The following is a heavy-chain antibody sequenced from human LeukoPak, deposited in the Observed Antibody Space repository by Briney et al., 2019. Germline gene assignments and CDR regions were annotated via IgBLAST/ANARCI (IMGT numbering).Heavy chain of an antibody. CDR3: ARDGARRGYSYAS. V-gene: IGHV3-66*02. CDR1: GFTVSSNY. CDR2: IYSGGST. Sequence: PGGSLRLSCAASGFTVSSNYMSWVRQAPGKGLEWVSVIYSGGSTYYADSVKGRFTISRDNSKNTLYLQMNSLRAEDTAVYYCARDGARRGYSYASWGQGTLVTVSS. D-gene: IGHD5-18*01. J-gene: IGHJ4*02.